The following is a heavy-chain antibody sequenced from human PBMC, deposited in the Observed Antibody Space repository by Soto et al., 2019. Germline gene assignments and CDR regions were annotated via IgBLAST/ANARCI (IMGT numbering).Heavy chain of an antibody. J-gene: IGHJ4*02. CDR3: ARDGSGSYYHLFDY. CDR2: IIPIFGTA. V-gene: IGHV1-69*13. Sequence: ASVKVSCKASGGTFSSYAISWVRQAPGQGLEWMGGIIPIFGTANYAQKFQGRVTITADESTSTAYMELSSLRSEDTAVYYCARDGSGSYYHLFDYWGQGTLVTVSS. D-gene: IGHD3-10*01. CDR1: GGTFSSYA.